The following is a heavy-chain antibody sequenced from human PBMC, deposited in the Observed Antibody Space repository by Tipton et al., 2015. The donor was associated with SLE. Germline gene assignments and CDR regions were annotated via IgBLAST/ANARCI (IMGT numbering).Heavy chain of an antibody. D-gene: IGHD4-17*01. Sequence: SLRLSCTASGFTFGDYAMSWFRQAPGKGLEWVGSIRSKAYGGTTEYAASVKGRFTISRDDSKSIAYLQMNSLKTEDTAVYYCTREAYGAPFYDYWGQGTLVTVSS. CDR3: TREAYGAPFYDY. J-gene: IGHJ4*02. V-gene: IGHV3-49*03. CDR2: IRSKAYGGTT. CDR1: GFTFGDYA.